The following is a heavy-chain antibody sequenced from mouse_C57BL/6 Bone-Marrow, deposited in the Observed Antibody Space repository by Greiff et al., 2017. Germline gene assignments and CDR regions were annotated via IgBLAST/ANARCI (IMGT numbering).Heavy chain of an antibody. CDR3: ARRRFGSRVYYDAMDY. D-gene: IGHD1-1*01. J-gene: IGHJ4*01. CDR1: GYTFTSYG. CDR2: IYPRSGNP. Sequence: QVQLQQSGAELARPGASVKLSCTASGYTFTSYGISWVKQRTGQGLAWIGEIYPRSGNPYYNEKFKGKATLTADKSSSTAYMVLRSLTSEDSSVYFCARRRFGSRVYYDAMDYWGQGTSGTVSS. V-gene: IGHV1-81*01.